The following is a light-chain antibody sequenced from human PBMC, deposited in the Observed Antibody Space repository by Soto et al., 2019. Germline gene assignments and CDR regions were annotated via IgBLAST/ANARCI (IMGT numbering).Light chain of an antibody. V-gene: IGLV2-14*02. CDR2: EGS. CDR1: SSDVGSYNL. J-gene: IGLJ1*01. Sequence: QSVLTQPASVSGSPGQSITISCTGTSSDVGSYNLVSWYQQHPGEAPKLMIYEGSKRPSGVSNRFSGSKSGNTASLTISGLQTEDEADYYCTSYTSSFTHLFGTGTKVTVL. CDR3: TSYTSSFTHL.